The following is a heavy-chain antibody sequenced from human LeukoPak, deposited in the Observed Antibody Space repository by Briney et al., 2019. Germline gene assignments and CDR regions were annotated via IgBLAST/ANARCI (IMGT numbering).Heavy chain of an antibody. CDR2: INIDGST. D-gene: IGHD6-19*01. V-gene: IGHV3-53*01. J-gene: IGHJ3*02. CDR3: ARDLTGVGKYISGWLDAFDI. CDR1: GFTVSSNY. Sequence: GGSLRLSCAASGFTVSSNYMSWVRQAPGRGLEWVSLINIDGSTYYADSVRGRFTISRDNSKNTLYLQMNSLRVEDTAVYYCARDLTGVGKYISGWLDAFDIWGQGTMVTVSS.